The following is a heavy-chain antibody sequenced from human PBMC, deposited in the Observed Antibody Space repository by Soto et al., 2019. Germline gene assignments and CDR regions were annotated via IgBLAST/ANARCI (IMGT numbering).Heavy chain of an antibody. CDR3: AKAVKYYDSTGYDAFAV. Sequence: PSETLSLTCAVYGGSFSGYYWSWIRQPPGKGLEWIGEINHSGSTNYNPSLKSRVTMSADTSNNQFSLTLTSVTAADTAVYYCAKAVKYYDSTGYDAFAVWGQGIMVTVSS. CDR1: GGSFSGYY. J-gene: IGHJ3*01. V-gene: IGHV4-34*01. D-gene: IGHD3-22*01. CDR2: INHSGST.